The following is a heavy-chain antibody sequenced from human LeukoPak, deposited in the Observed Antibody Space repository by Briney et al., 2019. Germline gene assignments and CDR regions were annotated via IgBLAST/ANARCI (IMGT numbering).Heavy chain of an antibody. V-gene: IGHV3-23*01. J-gene: IGHJ4*02. Sequence: GGSLRLSCVASGFTFSSYAMSWVRQAPGKGLEWVSVISGSGGSTYYADSVKGRFTISRDNSKNTLYLQMNSLRAEDTAVYYCAKVSRYCSGGSCYYHPFDYWGQGTLVTVSS. CDR3: AKVSRYCSGGSCYYHPFDY. D-gene: IGHD2-15*01. CDR2: ISGSGGST. CDR1: GFTFSSYA.